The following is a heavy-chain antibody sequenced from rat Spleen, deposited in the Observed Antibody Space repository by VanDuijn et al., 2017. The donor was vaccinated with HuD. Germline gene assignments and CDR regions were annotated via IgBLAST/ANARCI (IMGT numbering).Heavy chain of an antibody. CDR2: ISTGGGNT. V-gene: IGHV5S23*01. CDR1: GFTYSNYV. Sequence: EVQLVESGGDLAQPGRSLKLSCAASGFTYSNYVMAWVSQAPTKGLEWVASISTGGGNTYYRDSVKGRFTISRDNAKSTRYLQMDILRSEDTATYYCAKQGTGSYWDFDFWGPGTMVTVSS. D-gene: IGHD5-1*01. CDR3: AKQGTGSYWDFDF. J-gene: IGHJ1*01.